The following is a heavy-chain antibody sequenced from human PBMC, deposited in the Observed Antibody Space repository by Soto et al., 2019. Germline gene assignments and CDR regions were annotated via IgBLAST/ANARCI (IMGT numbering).Heavy chain of an antibody. CDR1: GGSISSGGYY. CDR2: IYYSGST. Sequence: SETLSLTCTVSGGSISSGGYYWSWIRQHPGKGLEWIGYIYYSGSTYYNPSLKSRVTISVDTSKNQFSLKLSSVTAADTAVYYCARDSGGNFDYWGQGTLVTVSS. J-gene: IGHJ4*02. V-gene: IGHV4-31*03. CDR3: ARDSGGNFDY. D-gene: IGHD2-15*01.